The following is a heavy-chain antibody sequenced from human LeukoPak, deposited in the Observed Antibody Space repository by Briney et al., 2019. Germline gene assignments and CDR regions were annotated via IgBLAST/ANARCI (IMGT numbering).Heavy chain of an antibody. CDR1: GGSFSGYY. J-gene: IGHJ6*03. CDR2: IYYSGST. D-gene: IGHD3-3*01. Sequence: SETLSLTCAVYGGSFSGYYWSWIRQPPGKGLEWIGYIYYSGSTNYNPSLRSRATISVDTSKNQFSLELSSVTAADTAVYYCARARMEWLYPYYYYYMDVWGKGTTVTVSS. V-gene: IGHV4-59*01. CDR3: ARARMEWLYPYYYYYMDV.